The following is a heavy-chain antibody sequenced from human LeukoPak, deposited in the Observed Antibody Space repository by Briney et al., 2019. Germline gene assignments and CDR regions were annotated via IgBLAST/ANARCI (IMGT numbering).Heavy chain of an antibody. CDR2: IYASGST. J-gene: IGHJ5*02. CDR3: ARVGPLSPGDWFDP. V-gene: IGHV4-4*07. CDR1: GGSISSYY. D-gene: IGHD3-16*02. Sequence: IPSETLSLTCTVSGGSISSYYWSWIRQPAGKGLEWIGRIYASGSTNYNPSLKSRVTISVDKSKNQFSLKLSSVTAADTAVYYCARVGPLSPGDWFDPWGQGTLVTVSS.